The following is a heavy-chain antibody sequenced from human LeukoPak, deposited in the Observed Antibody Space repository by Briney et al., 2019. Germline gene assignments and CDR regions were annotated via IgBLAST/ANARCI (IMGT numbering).Heavy chain of an antibody. V-gene: IGHV3-11*04. J-gene: IGHJ3*02. Sequence: PGGSLRLSCAASGFTFSDYYMSWIRQAPGKGLEWVSYISSSGSTIYYADSVKGRFTISRDNAKSSLYLQMNSLRAEDTAVYYCARDWSVVTPFHAFDIWGQGTMVTVSS. CDR2: ISSSGSTI. CDR1: GFTFSDYY. CDR3: ARDWSVVTPFHAFDI. D-gene: IGHD3-22*01.